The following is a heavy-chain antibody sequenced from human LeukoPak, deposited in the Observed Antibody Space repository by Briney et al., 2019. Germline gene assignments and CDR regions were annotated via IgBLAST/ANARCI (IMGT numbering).Heavy chain of an antibody. CDR3: ARDSSIWYGRGGIYFDY. Sequence: PSETLSLTCTVSGGSISSSGYYWIWIRQPAGKGLEWIGRVYTSGSTNYNPSLKSRVTMSVDTSKSQLFLKLSSVTAADTAVYYCARDSSIWYGRGGIYFDYWGQGTLVTVSS. J-gene: IGHJ4*02. CDR2: VYTSGST. V-gene: IGHV4-61*02. D-gene: IGHD6-13*01. CDR1: GGSISSSGYY.